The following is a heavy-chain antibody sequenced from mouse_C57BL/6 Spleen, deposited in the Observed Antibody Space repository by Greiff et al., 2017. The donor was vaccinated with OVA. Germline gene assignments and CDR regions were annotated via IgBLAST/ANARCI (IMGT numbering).Heavy chain of an antibody. CDR1: GYTFTSYW. D-gene: IGHD5-1*01. CDR2: IYPSDSET. Sequence: VQLQQSGAELVRPGSSVKLSCKASGYTFTSYWMDWVKQRPGQGLEWIGNIYPSDSETHYNQKFKDKATLTVDKSSSTAYMQLSSLTSEDSAVYYCARERSNYLDYWGQGTTLTVSS. CDR3: ARERSNYLDY. V-gene: IGHV1-61*01. J-gene: IGHJ2*01.